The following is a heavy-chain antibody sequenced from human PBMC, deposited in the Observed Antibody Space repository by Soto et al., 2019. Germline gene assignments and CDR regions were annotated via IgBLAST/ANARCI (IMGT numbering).Heavy chain of an antibody. D-gene: IGHD6-19*01. V-gene: IGHV3-74*01. J-gene: IGHJ3*02. Sequence: GGSLRLSCAASGFTFSSYWMHWVRQAPGKGLVWDSRINSDGSSTSYADSVKGRFTISRDNAKNTLYLQMNSLRAEDTAVYYCAREVSSGWDNDAFDIWGQGTMVTVSS. CDR2: INSDGSST. CDR3: AREVSSGWDNDAFDI. CDR1: GFTFSSYW.